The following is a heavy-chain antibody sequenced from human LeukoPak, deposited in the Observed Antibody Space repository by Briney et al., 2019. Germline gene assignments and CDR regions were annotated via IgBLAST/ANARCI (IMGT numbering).Heavy chain of an antibody. J-gene: IGHJ4*02. Sequence: PSETLSLTCAVYGGSFSGYYWSWIRQPPGKGLEWIGEINHSGSTNYNPSLKSRVTISVDTSKNQFSLKLSSVTAADTAVYYCARGRVYYDILTGYYTRGGVKPYYFDYWGQGTLVTVSS. CDR1: GGSFSGYY. CDR3: ARGRVYYDILTGYYTRGGVKPYYFDY. V-gene: IGHV4-34*01. CDR2: INHSGST. D-gene: IGHD3-9*01.